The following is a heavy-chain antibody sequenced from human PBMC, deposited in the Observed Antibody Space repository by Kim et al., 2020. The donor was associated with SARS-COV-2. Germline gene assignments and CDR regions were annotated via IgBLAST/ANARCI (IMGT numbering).Heavy chain of an antibody. CDR3: ARTDSSGYYFPFDY. CDR2: ISYDGSNK. J-gene: IGHJ4*02. Sequence: GGSLRLSCTASGFTFSSYAMHWVRQAPGKGLEWVAVISYDGSNKYYADSVKGRFTISRDNSKNTLYLQMNSLRAEDTAVYYCARTDSSGYYFPFDYWGQG. CDR1: GFTFSSYA. D-gene: IGHD3-22*01. V-gene: IGHV3-30-3*01.